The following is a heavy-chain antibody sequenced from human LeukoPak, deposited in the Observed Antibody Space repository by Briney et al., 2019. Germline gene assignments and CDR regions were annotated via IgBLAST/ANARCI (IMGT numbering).Heavy chain of an antibody. J-gene: IGHJ5*02. D-gene: IGHD6-6*01. V-gene: IGHV4-61*02. CDR1: GGSISSGSYY. CDR2: IYTSGST. Sequence: SETLSLTRTVSGGSISSGSYYWSWIRQPAGKGLEWIGRIYTSGSTNYNPSLKSRVTISVDTFKNQFSLKLSSVTAADTAVYYCARSVIAARTLVAWGQGTLVTVSS. CDR3: ARSVIAARTLVA.